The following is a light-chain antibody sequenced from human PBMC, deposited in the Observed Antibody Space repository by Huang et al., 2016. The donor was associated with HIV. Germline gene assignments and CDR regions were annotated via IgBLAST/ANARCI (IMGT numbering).Light chain of an antibody. CDR2: GAS. CDR1: RNLTNSQ. V-gene: IGKV3-20*01. CDR3: QQYDTFS. J-gene: IGKJ2*01. Sequence: EVVLTQSPGILSLSAGERASLSCRASRNLTNSQLAWYQQKVGQPPRLLGFGASTRVSGVPERFTGGVSGRDFTLSISGLDPDDLATYYCQQYDTFSFGQGTRLE.